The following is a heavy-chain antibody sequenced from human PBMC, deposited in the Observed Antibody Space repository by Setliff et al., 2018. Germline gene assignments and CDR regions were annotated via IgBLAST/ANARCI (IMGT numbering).Heavy chain of an antibody. Sequence: SETLSLTCTVSGGSISSGVYYWGWIRQPPGKGLEWIGRIYHGGKTYYNTSLESRLTISVDTSKNQFSLKLRSVTAADTAVYYCATDGPVLNGDYISWGQGTLVTVSS. V-gene: IGHV4-39*07. CDR2: IYHGGKT. CDR1: GGSISSGVYY. CDR3: ATDGPVLNGDYIS. D-gene: IGHD3-10*01. J-gene: IGHJ5*02.